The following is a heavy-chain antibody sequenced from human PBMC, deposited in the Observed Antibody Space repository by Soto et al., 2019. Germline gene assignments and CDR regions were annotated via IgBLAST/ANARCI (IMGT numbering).Heavy chain of an antibody. CDR3: ARDLGYNWNYDQFDY. J-gene: IGHJ4*02. CDR2: ISAYNGNT. Sequence: GASVKVSCKASGYTFTSYGISWVRQAPGQGLEWMGWISAYNGNTNYAQKLQGRVTMTTDTSTSTAYMELRSLRSDDTAVYYCARDLGYNWNYDQFDYWGQGTLVTVSS. V-gene: IGHV1-18*01. D-gene: IGHD1-7*01. CDR1: GYTFTSYG.